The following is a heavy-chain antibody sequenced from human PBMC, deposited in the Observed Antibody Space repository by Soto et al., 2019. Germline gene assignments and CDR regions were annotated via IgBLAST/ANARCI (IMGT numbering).Heavy chain of an antibody. CDR2: IYYSGST. CDR1: GGSISSYY. V-gene: IGHV4-59*01. Sequence: QVQLQESGPGLVKPSETLSLTCTVSGGSISSYYWSWIRQPPGKGLEWIGYIYYSGSTNYNPSLKSRVTIAVDTSKSQFALKLSSVTAADTAVYYCARDLWFGELFSWFDPWGQGTLVTVSS. CDR3: ARDLWFGELFSWFDP. D-gene: IGHD3-10*01. J-gene: IGHJ5*02.